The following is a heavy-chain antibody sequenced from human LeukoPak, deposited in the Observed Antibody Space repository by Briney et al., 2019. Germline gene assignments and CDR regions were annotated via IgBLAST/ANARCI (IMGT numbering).Heavy chain of an antibody. D-gene: IGHD3-10*01. CDR3: ARDRSILWFGEFNYFDY. CDR1: GYTFTSYG. V-gene: IGHV1-18*01. J-gene: IGHJ4*02. CDR2: ISAYNGNT. Sequence: ASVKVSCKASGYTFTSYGISWVRQAPGQGLEWMGWISAYNGNTNYAQKFQGRVTMTRDTSISTAYMELSRLRSDDTAVYYCARDRSILWFGEFNYFDYWGQGTLVTVSS.